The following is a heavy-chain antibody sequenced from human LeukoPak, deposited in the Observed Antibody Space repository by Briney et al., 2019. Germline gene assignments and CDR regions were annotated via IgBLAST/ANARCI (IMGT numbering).Heavy chain of an antibody. Sequence: SETLSLTCTVSGGSISSSSYYWGWIRQPPGKGLEWIGSIYYSGSTYYNPSLKSRVTISVDTSKNQFSLKLSSVTAADTAVYYCARATIAAQMGVYYFDYWGQGTLVTVSS. J-gene: IGHJ4*02. D-gene: IGHD6-6*01. V-gene: IGHV4-39*01. CDR3: ARATIAAQMGVYYFDY. CDR2: IYYSGST. CDR1: GGSISSSSYY.